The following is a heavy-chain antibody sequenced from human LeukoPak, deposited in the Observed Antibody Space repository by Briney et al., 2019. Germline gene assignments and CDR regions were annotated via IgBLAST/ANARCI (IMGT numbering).Heavy chain of an antibody. V-gene: IGHV3-15*07. CDR3: TTGIRGD. D-gene: IGHD3-10*01. J-gene: IGHJ4*02. CDR1: GSSVSSNV. CDR2: IASKTDGGAT. Sequence: PGGPLRLSCAISGSSVSSNVMNWVRQAPGEGLDWVGRIASKTDGGATDYAAPVKGRFTISRDDSKNTLNLQMNSLKTEDTAVYYCTTGIRGDWGQGTLVTVSS.